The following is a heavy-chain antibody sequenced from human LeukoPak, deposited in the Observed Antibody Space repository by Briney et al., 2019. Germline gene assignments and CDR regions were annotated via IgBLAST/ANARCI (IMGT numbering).Heavy chain of an antibody. Sequence: SETLSLTCAVYGGSFSGYYWSWIRQPPGKGLEWIGEINHSGSTNYNPSLKSRVTISVDTSKNQFSLKLSSVTAADTAVYYCARDARTIYYYDSSGYYDSGDYWGQGTLVTVSS. J-gene: IGHJ4*02. CDR3: ARDARTIYYYDSSGYYDSGDY. D-gene: IGHD3-22*01. V-gene: IGHV4-34*01. CDR2: INHSGST. CDR1: GGSFSGYY.